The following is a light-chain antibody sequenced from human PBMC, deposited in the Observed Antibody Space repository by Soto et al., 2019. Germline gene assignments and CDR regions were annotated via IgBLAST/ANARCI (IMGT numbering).Light chain of an antibody. V-gene: IGLV2-14*03. CDR2: DVS. Sequence: QPVLTQPASVSGSPGQAITISCSGTSSDVGAFNYVSWYQQHPGKAPKLMIYDVSNRPSGVSNRFSGSKSGNTASLTISGLRADDEADYYCNSYTSNNTYVFGTGTKLTVL. J-gene: IGLJ1*01. CDR3: NSYTSNNTYV. CDR1: SSDVGAFNY.